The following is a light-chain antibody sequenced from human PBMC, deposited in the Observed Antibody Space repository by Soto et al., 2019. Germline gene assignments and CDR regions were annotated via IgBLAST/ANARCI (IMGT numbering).Light chain of an antibody. CDR3: AAWDDSLSAYV. CDR2: SNN. V-gene: IGLV1-44*01. J-gene: IGLJ1*01. Sequence: QAVVTQPPSASGAPGQRVVISCSGGSSNVESNSVNWYQHLPGSAPKLHIFSNNQRPSGVPDRLSGSKSGTSASLAIAGLQSDDEADYYCAAWDDSLSAYVFGSGTKVTVL. CDR1: SSNVESNS.